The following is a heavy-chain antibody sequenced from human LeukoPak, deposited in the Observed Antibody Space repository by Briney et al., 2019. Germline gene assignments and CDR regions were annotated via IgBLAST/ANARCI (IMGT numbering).Heavy chain of an antibody. D-gene: IGHD3-10*01. J-gene: IGHJ4*02. CDR3: ARDRSIYHLGY. Sequence: GGSLRLSCAASGVTVSDNYMSWVRQAPGKGLEWVSVLDSRGTTYYADSVKGRFTISRDNSKNTVYLQMNNLRAEDTAVYYCARDRSIYHLGYWGQGTLVIVSS. CDR2: LDSRGTT. V-gene: IGHV3-53*01. CDR1: GVTVSDNY.